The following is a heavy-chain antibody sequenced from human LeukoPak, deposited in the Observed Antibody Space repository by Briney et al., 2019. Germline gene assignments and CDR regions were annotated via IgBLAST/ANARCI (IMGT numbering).Heavy chain of an antibody. CDR1: GGSISSYY. Sequence: SETLSLTCTVSGGSISSYYWSRIRQPAGKGLEWIGRIYTSGSTNYNPSLKSRVTMSVDTSKNQFSLKLSSVTAADTAVYYCARDGSYYYDSSGYYTYWGQGTLVTVSS. J-gene: IGHJ4*02. CDR2: IYTSGST. D-gene: IGHD3-22*01. CDR3: ARDGSYYYDSSGYYTY. V-gene: IGHV4-4*07.